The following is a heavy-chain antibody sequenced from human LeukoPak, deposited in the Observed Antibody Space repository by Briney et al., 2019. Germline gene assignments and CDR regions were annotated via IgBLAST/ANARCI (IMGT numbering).Heavy chain of an antibody. V-gene: IGHV3-23*01. D-gene: IGHD5-24*01. J-gene: IGHJ6*04. CDR3: AKDDGVGDGYNV. CDR2: ISGSGGST. Sequence: PGGSLRLSCAASGFTFSSYGMSWVRQAPGKGLEWVSAISGSGGSTYYADSVKGRFTISRDNSKNTLYLQMNSLRAEDTAVYYCAKDDGVGDGYNVWGKGTTVTISS. CDR1: GFTFSSYG.